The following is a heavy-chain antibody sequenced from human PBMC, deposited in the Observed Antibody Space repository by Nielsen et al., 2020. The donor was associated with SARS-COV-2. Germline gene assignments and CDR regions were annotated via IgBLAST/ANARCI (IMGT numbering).Heavy chain of an antibody. D-gene: IGHD1-26*01. Sequence: SETLSLTCTVSGDSIGSYYWSWIRQTPGKGLEWIGYIYDSGSAYYNPSLESRIAMSIDTSKNQFSLRLSSVTAADTAVYYCARVGDSADPSQYYFDYWGQGTLVTVSS. V-gene: IGHV4-30-4*01. CDR2: IYDSGSA. CDR3: ARVGDSADPSQYYFDY. CDR1: GDSIGSYY. J-gene: IGHJ4*02.